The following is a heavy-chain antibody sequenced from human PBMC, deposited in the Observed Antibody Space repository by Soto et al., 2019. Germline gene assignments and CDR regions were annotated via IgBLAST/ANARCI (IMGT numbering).Heavy chain of an antibody. J-gene: IGHJ6*02. CDR1: GFTFSSYG. CDR2: ISYDGSNK. Sequence: GGSLRLSCAASGFTFSSYGMHWVRQAPGKGLEWVAVISYDGSNKYYADSVKGRFTISRDNSKNTLYLQMNSLRAEDTAVYYCAKDQQGATTVGMDVWGQGTTVTVSS. CDR3: AKDQQGATTVGMDV. D-gene: IGHD1-26*01. V-gene: IGHV3-30*18.